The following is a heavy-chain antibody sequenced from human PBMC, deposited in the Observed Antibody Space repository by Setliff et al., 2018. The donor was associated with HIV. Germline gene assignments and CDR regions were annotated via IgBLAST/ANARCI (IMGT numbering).Heavy chain of an antibody. CDR3: ARDDYGDYTVFDI. Sequence: SQTLSLTCAVYGGSFSAYHWSWIRQTPGKGLEWIGSMSYSGNTYNNPSLKSRVTISVDTSKNQFSLKLSSVTAADTAVYYCARDDYGDYTVFDIWGQGTMATVSS. D-gene: IGHD4-17*01. J-gene: IGHJ3*02. CDR2: MSYSGNT. CDR1: GGSFSAYH. V-gene: IGHV4-34*11.